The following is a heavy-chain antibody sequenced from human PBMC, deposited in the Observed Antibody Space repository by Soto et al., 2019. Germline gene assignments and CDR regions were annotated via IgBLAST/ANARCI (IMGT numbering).Heavy chain of an antibody. CDR1: GGFVSSGSYS. CDR3: ARVERGTATTVVDAFDI. CDR2: MRHSGGT. V-gene: IGHV4-34*01. D-gene: IGHD1-1*01. Sequence: QVQLQQWGAGLLKPSETLSLTCAVYGGFVSSGSYSWSWIRQPPGPGLEWIGEMRHSGGTRFNPSLKSRVTISVDTSKNQFSLKMSSVTAADTALYYCARVERGTATTVVDAFDIWGPGTMVTVSS. J-gene: IGHJ3*02.